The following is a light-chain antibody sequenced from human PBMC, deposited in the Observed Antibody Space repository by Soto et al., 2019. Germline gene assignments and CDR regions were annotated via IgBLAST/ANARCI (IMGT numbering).Light chain of an antibody. CDR2: SAS. CDR1: QSVSSW. J-gene: IGKJ2*02. CDR3: QQYNTYSWT. V-gene: IGKV1-5*03. Sequence: EIQMTQSPSTLSASVGDRVTITCRASQSVSSWLAWYQQKPGKAPKPLIYSASSLESGVPPRFSGSGSGKEVTLTISSLQPDDFANYYCQQYNTYSWTFGQGTKLEI.